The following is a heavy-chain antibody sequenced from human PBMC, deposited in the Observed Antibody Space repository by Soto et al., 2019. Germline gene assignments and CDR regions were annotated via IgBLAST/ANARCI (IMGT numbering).Heavy chain of an antibody. D-gene: IGHD1-20*01. CDR2: IWYDGSNK. V-gene: IGHV3-33*01. Sequence: GGSLRLSCAASGFTFSSYGMHWVRQAPGKGLEWVAVIWYDGSNKYYADSVKGRFTISRDNSKNTLYLQMNSLRAEDTAVYYCARDISGGWYFDYWGQGTLVTVS. CDR1: GFTFSSYG. J-gene: IGHJ4*02. CDR3: ARDISGGWYFDY.